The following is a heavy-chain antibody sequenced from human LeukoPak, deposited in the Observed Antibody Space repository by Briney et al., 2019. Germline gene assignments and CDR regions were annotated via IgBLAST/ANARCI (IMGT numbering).Heavy chain of an antibody. CDR3: ARQRGTGVFGVVYWFDP. V-gene: IGHV4-34*01. Sequence: SETLSLTCAVYGGSFSGYYWSWIRQPPGKGLEWIGEVTHTGTTNYNPSLKSRVTISVDTSKNQFSLKLSSVTAADTAVYYCARQRGTGVFGVVYWFDPWGQGTLVTVSS. CDR1: GGSFSGYY. CDR2: VTHTGTT. J-gene: IGHJ5*02. D-gene: IGHD3-3*01.